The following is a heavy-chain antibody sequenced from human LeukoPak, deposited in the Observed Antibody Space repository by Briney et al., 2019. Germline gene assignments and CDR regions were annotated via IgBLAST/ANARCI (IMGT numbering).Heavy chain of an antibody. V-gene: IGHV1-8*01. Sequence: GASVKVSCKASGYTFTSYGINWVRQATGQGLEWMGWMNPNSGNTGYAQKFQGRVTMTRNTSISTAYMELSSLRSEDTAVYYCARGGALGGSSNFYYYYYGMDVWGQGTTVTVSS. J-gene: IGHJ6*02. CDR2: MNPNSGNT. D-gene: IGHD6-6*01. CDR1: GYTFTSYG. CDR3: ARGGALGGSSNFYYYYYGMDV.